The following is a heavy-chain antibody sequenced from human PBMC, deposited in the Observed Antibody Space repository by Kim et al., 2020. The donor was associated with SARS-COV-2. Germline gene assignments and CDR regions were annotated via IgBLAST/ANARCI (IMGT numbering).Heavy chain of an antibody. D-gene: IGHD3-16*01. J-gene: IGHJ6*02. V-gene: IGHV3-23*01. CDR3: ATLGTGMDV. CDR2: GGST. Sequence: GGSTSYAGSVKGRFTLSRDNSKNTLYLQMNSLRAEDPAVYYCATLGTGMDVWGQGTTVTVSS.